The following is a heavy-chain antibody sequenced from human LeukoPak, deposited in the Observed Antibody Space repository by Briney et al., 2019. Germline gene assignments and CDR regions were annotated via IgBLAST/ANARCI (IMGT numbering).Heavy chain of an antibody. V-gene: IGHV3-21*01. CDR3: ARVRRDYGAFDI. CDR2: ISSSSSYI. J-gene: IGHJ3*02. CDR1: GFTFSSYS. Sequence: GGSLRLSCAASGFTFSSYSMNWVRQAPGKGLEWVSSISSSSSYIYYADSVKGRFTISRDNAKNSLYLQMNSLRAEDTAVYYCARVRRDYGAFDIWGQGTMVTVSS. D-gene: IGHD4-17*01.